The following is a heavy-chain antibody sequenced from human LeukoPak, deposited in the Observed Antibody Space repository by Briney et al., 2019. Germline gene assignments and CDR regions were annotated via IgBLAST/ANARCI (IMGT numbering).Heavy chain of an antibody. Sequence: LPGGSLRLFCAASGFTFSSSAMTWVRQAPGKWLEWVSCISGSGGSTYYADSVKGRFTISRDNTKNTLYLQMNSLRVEDTAVYYCAKDGASYLLTYYFEYWGQGTLVTVSS. CDR3: AKDGASYLLTYYFEY. D-gene: IGHD3-9*01. V-gene: IGHV3-23*01. J-gene: IGHJ4*02. CDR2: ISGSGGST. CDR1: GFTFSSSA.